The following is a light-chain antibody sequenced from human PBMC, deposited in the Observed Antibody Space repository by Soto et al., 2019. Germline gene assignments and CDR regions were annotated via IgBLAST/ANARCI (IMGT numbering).Light chain of an antibody. J-gene: IGLJ1*01. CDR2: GNI. CDR3: QSYYSTLSARYV. Sequence: QSVLTQPPSVSGAPGQRVTISCTGSSSNIGAGYYVHWYQQRPGTAPKLLIFGNINRPSGVPDRFSGSKSGTSASLAITGLQAEDEGEYYCQSYYSTLSARYVFGTGTKLTVL. CDR1: SSNIGAGYY. V-gene: IGLV1-40*01.